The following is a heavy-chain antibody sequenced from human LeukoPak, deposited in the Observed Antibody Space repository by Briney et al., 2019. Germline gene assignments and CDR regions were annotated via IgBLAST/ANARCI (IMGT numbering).Heavy chain of an antibody. V-gene: IGHV4-4*02. CDR1: GGSISSSNW. J-gene: IGHJ4*02. CDR2: IYHSGST. D-gene: IGHD3-10*01. CDR3: ARDLGKYYYGSGTADY. Sequence: SETLSLTCAVSGGSISSSNWWSWVRQPPGKGLEWIGEIYHSGSTNYNPSLKSRVTISVDKSKNQFSLKLSSVTAADTAVYYCARDLGKYYYGSGTADYWGQGTLVTVSS.